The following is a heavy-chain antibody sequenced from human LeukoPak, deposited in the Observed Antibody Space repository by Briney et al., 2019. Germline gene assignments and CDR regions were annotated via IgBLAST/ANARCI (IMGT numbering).Heavy chain of an antibody. J-gene: IGHJ4*02. V-gene: IGHV4-30-2*01. CDR3: ARGNGSGSYRYFDY. Sequence: PSQTLSLTCAVSGGSISSGGYSWSWIRQPPGKGLEWIGYIYHSGSTYYNPSLKSRVTISVDRSKNQFSLKLSSVTAADTAVYYYARGNGSGSYRYFDYWGQGTLVTVSS. CDR1: GGSISSGGYS. D-gene: IGHD3-10*01. CDR2: IYHSGST.